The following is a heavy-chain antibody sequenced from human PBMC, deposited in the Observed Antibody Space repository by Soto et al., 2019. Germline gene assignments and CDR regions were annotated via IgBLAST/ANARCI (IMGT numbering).Heavy chain of an antibody. V-gene: IGHV3-20*04. Sequence: EVQLVESGGGVLRPGGSLRLSCGASGFTLDDYGMSWARQAPGKGLEWVSGVNWNGGSTGYADSVKGRFTISRDNAKNSLYLQMNSLRAEDTAFYYCVRGASLNFDYWGQGTLVTVSS. CDR1: GFTLDDYG. J-gene: IGHJ4*02. CDR2: VNWNGGST. CDR3: VRGASLNFDY. D-gene: IGHD1-26*01.